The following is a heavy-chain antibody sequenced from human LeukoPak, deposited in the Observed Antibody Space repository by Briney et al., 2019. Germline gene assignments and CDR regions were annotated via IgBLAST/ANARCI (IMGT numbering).Heavy chain of an antibody. J-gene: IGHJ6*03. CDR3: ARGGGYYPYYYYYMDV. D-gene: IGHD3-22*01. V-gene: IGHV4-59*08. Sequence: SETLSLTCTVSGGSISSYYWSWIRQPPGKGLEWIGYIYYSGSTNYNPSLKSRVTISVDTSKNQFSLKLSSVTAADTAVYYCARGGGYYPYYYYYMDVWGKGTTVTISS. CDR1: GGSISSYY. CDR2: IYYSGST.